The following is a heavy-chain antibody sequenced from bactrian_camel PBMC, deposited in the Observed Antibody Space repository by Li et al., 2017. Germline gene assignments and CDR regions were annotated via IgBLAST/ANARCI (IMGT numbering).Heavy chain of an antibody. CDR3: AADSMDLLKCKNGRGDPNRFHS. D-gene: IGHD1*01. CDR2: LYTDTTITAAA. V-gene: IGHV3S63*01. Sequence: HVQLVESGGGSAQAGGSLRLSCSVPQYLQGCIGWFRQAPGKEREALANLYTDTTITAAAWYADSVKGRFTISRDAAKGTVFLQMNSLKLEDTAMYYCAADSMDLLKCKNGRGDPNRFHSWGQGTQVTVSS. J-gene: IGHJ6*01. CDR1: QYLQGC.